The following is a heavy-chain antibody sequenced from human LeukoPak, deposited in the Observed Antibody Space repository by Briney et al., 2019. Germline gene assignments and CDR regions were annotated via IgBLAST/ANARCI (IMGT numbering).Heavy chain of an antibody. CDR3: ARSRYDFWSCYFGFDY. D-gene: IGHD3-3*01. J-gene: IGHJ4*02. CDR1: GGSISSYY. Sequence: SETLSLTCTVSGGSISSYYWSWIRQPPGKGLEWIGYIYTSGSTNYTPSLKSRVTISVDTSNNQFSLKLSSVTAADTAVYYCARSRYDFWSCYFGFDYWGQGTLVTVSS. V-gene: IGHV4-4*09. CDR2: IYTSGST.